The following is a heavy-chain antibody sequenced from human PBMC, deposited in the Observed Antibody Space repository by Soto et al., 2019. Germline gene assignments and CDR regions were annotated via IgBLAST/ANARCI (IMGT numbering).Heavy chain of an antibody. J-gene: IGHJ4*02. D-gene: IGHD2-2*01. CDR3: ATVYCATTSCYAPFDY. CDR1: GFTFSNAW. Sequence: EVHLVESGGGLVKAGGSLRLSCAASGFTFSNAWMSWVRQAPGKGLEWIGRIKTNSDGGTVDYASPAKGRFTISRDDSKSMLYLDLNSLKTEDTGVYFCATVYCATTSCYAPFDYWGKGTLVTVSS. CDR2: IKTNSDGGTV. V-gene: IGHV3-15*01.